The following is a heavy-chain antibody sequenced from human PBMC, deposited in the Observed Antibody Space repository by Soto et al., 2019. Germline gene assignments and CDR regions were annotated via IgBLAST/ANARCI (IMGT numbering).Heavy chain of an antibody. D-gene: IGHD6-13*01. CDR3: AREDRISAPGGIWFHP. Sequence: EALSVTSSPPGVPRGSYYWGTIRQAPGKGLEWIGYVYHNGRTSYNPSLKSRVSISVDRSKNQFSLKLSSVTAADTAVYYCAREDRISAPGGIWFHPCGEGSLVTLSS. CDR2: VYHNGRT. V-gene: IGHV4-59*01. CDR1: GVPRGSYY. J-gene: IGHJ5*02.